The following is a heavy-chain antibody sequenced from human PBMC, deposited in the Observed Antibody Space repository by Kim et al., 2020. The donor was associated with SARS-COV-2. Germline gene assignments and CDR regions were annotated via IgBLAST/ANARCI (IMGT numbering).Heavy chain of an antibody. CDR3: ARHVMVRGYSSSHWYFDL. V-gene: IGHV5-51*01. D-gene: IGHD6-6*01. Sequence: GESLKISCKGSGYSFTSYWIGWVRQMPGKGLEWMGIIYPGDSDTRYSPSFQGQVTISADKSISTAYLQWSSLKASDTAMYYCARHVMVRGYSSSHWYFDLWGRGTLVTVSS. CDR1: GYSFTSYW. J-gene: IGHJ2*01. CDR2: IYPGDSDT.